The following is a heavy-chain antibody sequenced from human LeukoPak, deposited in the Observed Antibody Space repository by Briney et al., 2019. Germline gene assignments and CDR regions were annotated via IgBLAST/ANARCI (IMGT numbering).Heavy chain of an antibody. CDR3: ARRRWYDSTGPYFDY. D-gene: IGHD3-22*01. J-gene: IGHJ4*02. Sequence: GGSLRLSCAASGFTFSDYYMSWIRQAPGKGLEWDSYISSSGSTTYYADSVKGRFTISRDNAKNSLHLQMKSLRAEDTAVYYCARRRWYDSTGPYFDYWGQGTLVTVSS. V-gene: IGHV3-11*04. CDR1: GFTFSDYY. CDR2: ISSSGSTT.